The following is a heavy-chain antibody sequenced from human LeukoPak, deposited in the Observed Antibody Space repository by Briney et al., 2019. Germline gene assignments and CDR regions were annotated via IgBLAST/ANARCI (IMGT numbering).Heavy chain of an antibody. CDR1: RFTFSSYA. D-gene: IGHD2-2*01. CDR3: AKGYCSSTSCSIDY. Sequence: PGGSLRLSCAASRFTFSSYAMNWVRQAPGKGLEWASAISGSGGSTYYADSVKGRFTISRDNSKTTLYLQMNSLRAEDTAVYYCAKGYCSSTSCSIDYWGQGTLVTVSS. J-gene: IGHJ4*02. CDR2: ISGSGGST. V-gene: IGHV3-23*01.